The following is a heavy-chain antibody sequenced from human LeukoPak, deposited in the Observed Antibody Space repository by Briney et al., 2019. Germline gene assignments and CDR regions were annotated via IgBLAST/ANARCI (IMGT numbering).Heavy chain of an antibody. V-gene: IGHV4-39*02. CDR2: IYYSGST. J-gene: IGHJ3*02. D-gene: IGHD5-18*01. Sequence: SETLSLTCTVSGGSISSSSDYWGWIRQPPGKGLEWIGSIYYSGSTYYNPSLKSRVTISVDTSKNQFSLKLSSVTAADTAVYYCARESVDTAMVLDAFDIWGQGTMVTVSS. CDR1: GGSISSSSDY. CDR3: ARESVDTAMVLDAFDI.